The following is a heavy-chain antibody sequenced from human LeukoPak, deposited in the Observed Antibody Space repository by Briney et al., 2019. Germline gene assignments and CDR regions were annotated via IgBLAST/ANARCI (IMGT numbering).Heavy chain of an antibody. CDR1: GGSISSYY. Sequence: SETLSLTCTVPGGSISSYYWSWIRQPPGKGLEWVGYIYYSGSTNYNPSLKSRVTISVDTSKNQFSLKLSSFTAADTAVYYCACLTTADAFDIWGQGTMVTVSS. V-gene: IGHV4-59*01. J-gene: IGHJ3*02. CDR3: ACLTTADAFDI. D-gene: IGHD3-22*01. CDR2: IYYSGST.